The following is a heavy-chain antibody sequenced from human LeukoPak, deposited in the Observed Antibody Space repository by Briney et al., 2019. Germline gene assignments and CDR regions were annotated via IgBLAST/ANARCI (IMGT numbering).Heavy chain of an antibody. Sequence: GGSLRLSCAASGFTFSNAWMSWVRQAPGKGLEWVGRIKSKTGGGTTDYAAPVKGRFTISRDDSKNTLYLQMNSLKTEDTAVYYCTTDRRWEPLSFDYWGQGTLVTVSS. CDR2: IKSKTGGGTT. CDR3: TTDRRWEPLSFDY. D-gene: IGHD1-26*01. CDR1: GFTFSNAW. V-gene: IGHV3-15*01. J-gene: IGHJ4*02.